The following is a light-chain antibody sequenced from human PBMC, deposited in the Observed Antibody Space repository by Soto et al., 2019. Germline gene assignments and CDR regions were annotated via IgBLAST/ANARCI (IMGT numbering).Light chain of an antibody. V-gene: IGKV3-15*01. J-gene: IGKJ5*01. CDR1: QSVSSH. Sequence: IVIKQSPTTLSVSRGEGTSLSCRDSQSVSSHLAWYQPTPGQAPRLLXFGASTGANGIPARFSGSGSGTELTLTFSSLQPEDFALYDCQQYNKGPPITFGQGTRLEIK. CDR2: GAS. CDR3: QQYNKGPPIT.